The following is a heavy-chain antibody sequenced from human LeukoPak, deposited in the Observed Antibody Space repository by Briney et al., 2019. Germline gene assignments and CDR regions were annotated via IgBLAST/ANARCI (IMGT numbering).Heavy chain of an antibody. CDR2: IIPIFGTA. J-gene: IGHJ5*02. CDR1: GGTFSSYA. V-gene: IGHV1-69*13. CDR3: ARDDCSGCSCRLYNWFDP. Sequence: SVKVSCKASGGTFSSYAISWVRQAPGQGLEWMGGIIPIFGTANYAQKFQGRVTITADESTSTAYMELSSLRSEDTAVYYCARDDCSGCSCRLYNWFDPWGQGTLVTVSS. D-gene: IGHD2-15*01.